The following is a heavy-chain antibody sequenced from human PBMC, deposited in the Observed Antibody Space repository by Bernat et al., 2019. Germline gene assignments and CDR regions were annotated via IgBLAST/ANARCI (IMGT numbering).Heavy chain of an antibody. J-gene: IGHJ4*02. D-gene: IGHD3-22*01. CDR3: ARDNDGSSHYAQFDY. CDR1: GFTFSSYS. V-gene: IGHV3-21*05. CDR2: ISSSSSYI. Sequence: EVQLVESGGGLVKPGGSLRLSCAASGFTFSSYSMNWVRQAPGKGLEWVSYISSSSSYIYYADSVKGRFTISRDNAESTVYLQMNSLRAEDTAVYYCARDNDGSSHYAQFDYWGQGTLINIPS.